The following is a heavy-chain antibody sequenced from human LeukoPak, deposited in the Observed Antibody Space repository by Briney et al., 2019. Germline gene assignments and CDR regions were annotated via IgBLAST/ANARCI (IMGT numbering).Heavy chain of an antibody. CDR3: ARPLPPDYYDSSGLYYYYGMDV. V-gene: IGHV1-18*01. D-gene: IGHD3-22*01. Sequence: ASVKVSCKASGYTFNSYGISWVRQAPGQGLEWMGWISAYNGNTNYAQKFQGRVTMTTDTSTSTAYMELRSLRPDDTAVYYCARPLPPDYYDSSGLYYYYGMDVWGQGTTVTVSS. J-gene: IGHJ6*02. CDR1: GYTFNSYG. CDR2: ISAYNGNT.